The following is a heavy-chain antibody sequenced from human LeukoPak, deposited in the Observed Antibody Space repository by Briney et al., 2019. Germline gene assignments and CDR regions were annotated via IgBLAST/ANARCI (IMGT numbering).Heavy chain of an antibody. CDR2: INHSGST. V-gene: IGHV4-34*01. CDR3: ARAPYSSGWYWFDP. D-gene: IGHD6-19*01. Sequence: SETLSLTCAVYGGSFSGYYWSWIRQPPGKGLEWIGEINHSGSTNYNPSLKSRVTISVDTSKNQFSLKLSSVTAADTAVYYCARAPYSSGWYWFDPWGQGTLVTVSS. J-gene: IGHJ5*02. CDR1: GGSFSGYY.